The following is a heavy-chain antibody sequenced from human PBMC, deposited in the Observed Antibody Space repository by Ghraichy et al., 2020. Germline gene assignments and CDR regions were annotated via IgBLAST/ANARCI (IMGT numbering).Heavy chain of an antibody. CDR1: GGSFSGYY. V-gene: IGHV4-34*01. CDR2: INHSGST. CDR3: ARGRGSTGAYYYGMDV. D-gene: IGHD5-24*01. Sequence: GSLSLTCAVYGGSFSGYYWSWIRQPPGKGLEWIGEINHSGSTNYNPSLKSRVTISVDTSKNQFSLKLSSVTAADTAVYYCARGRGSTGAYYYGMDVWGQGTTVTVSS. J-gene: IGHJ6*02.